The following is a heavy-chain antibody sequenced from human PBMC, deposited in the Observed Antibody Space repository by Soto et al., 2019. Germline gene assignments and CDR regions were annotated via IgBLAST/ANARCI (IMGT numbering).Heavy chain of an antibody. CDR1: GGSISSSSYY. CDR3: ARNLKDSGSYSGLGY. J-gene: IGHJ4*02. V-gene: IGHV4-39*01. CDR2: IYYSGST. Sequence: QLQLQESGPGLVKPSETLSLTCTVSGGSISSSSYYWGWIRQPPGKGLEWIGSIYYSGSTYYNPSLKSRVTISVDTSKNQFSLKLSSVTAADTAVYYCARNLKDSGSYSGLGYWGQGTLVTVSS. D-gene: IGHD1-26*01.